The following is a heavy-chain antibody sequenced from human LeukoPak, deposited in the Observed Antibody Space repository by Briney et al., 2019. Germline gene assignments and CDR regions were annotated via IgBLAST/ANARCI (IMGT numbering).Heavy chain of an antibody. V-gene: IGHV3-23*01. CDR1: GFTFSSYV. CDR2: IGGSDGNT. D-gene: IGHD5-12*01. Sequence: PGGSLRLSCAASGFTFSSYVMSWVRQAPGMGLEWVSAIGGSDGNTYYADSEKGRFTISRDNSKNSLYLQINSLRADDTAVYYCAKVQYSDYDMNFDSWGQGTLVTVSS. CDR3: AKVQYSDYDMNFDS. J-gene: IGHJ4*02.